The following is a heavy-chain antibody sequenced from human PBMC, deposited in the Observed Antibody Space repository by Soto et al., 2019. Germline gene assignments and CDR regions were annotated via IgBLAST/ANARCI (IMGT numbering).Heavy chain of an antibody. D-gene: IGHD6-19*01. V-gene: IGHV3-30*18. CDR2: ISYDGSNK. Sequence: GGSLRLSCAASGFTFSSYGMHWVRQAPGKGLEWVAVISYDGSNKYYADSVKGRFTISRDNSKNTLYLQMNSLRAEDTAVYYCAKERWIAVANYYYGMDVWGQGTTVTVSS. CDR3: AKERWIAVANYYYGMDV. CDR1: GFTFSSYG. J-gene: IGHJ6*02.